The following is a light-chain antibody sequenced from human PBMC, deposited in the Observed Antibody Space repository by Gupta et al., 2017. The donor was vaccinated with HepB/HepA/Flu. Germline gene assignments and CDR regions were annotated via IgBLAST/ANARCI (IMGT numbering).Light chain of an antibody. CDR2: YDS. J-gene: IGLJ3*02. CDR3: QVWDSSSDHWV. CDR1: NLGSKS. V-gene: IGLV3-21*04. Sequence: SYVLTQPPSVSVAPGKPARITCGGNNLGSKSVHWYQQKPGQAPVLVIYYDSDRPSGIPELFSGSNSGNTATLTISRVEAGDEADYYCQVWDSSSDHWVFGGGTKLTVL.